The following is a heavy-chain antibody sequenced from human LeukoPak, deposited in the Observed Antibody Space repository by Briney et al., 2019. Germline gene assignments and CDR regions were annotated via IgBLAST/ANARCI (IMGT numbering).Heavy chain of an antibody. CDR1: GGSISSSSYY. CDR3: ARLSGRYYYDSSGYYDPNWFDP. V-gene: IGHV4-39*01. CDR2: IYYSGST. J-gene: IGHJ5*02. Sequence: SETLSLTCTVSGGSISSSSYYWGWIRQPPGKGLEWSGSIYYSGSTYYNPSLKSRVTISVDTSKNQFSLKLSSVTAADTAVYYCARLSGRYYYDSSGYYDPNWFDPWGQGTLVTVSS. D-gene: IGHD3-22*01.